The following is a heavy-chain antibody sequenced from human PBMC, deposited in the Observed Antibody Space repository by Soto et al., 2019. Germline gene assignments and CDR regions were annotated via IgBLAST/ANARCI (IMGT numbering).Heavy chain of an antibody. CDR3: ARGDCSGGSCYLYYFDY. J-gene: IGHJ4*02. Sequence: GGSLRLSCAAPGFTVTSNYMSWVRQAPGKGLEWVSVIYSGGSTYYADSVKGRFTISRDNSKNTLYLQMNSLRAEDTAVYYCARGDCSGGSCYLYYFDYWGQGTLVTVSS. V-gene: IGHV3-66*01. D-gene: IGHD2-15*01. CDR2: IYSGGST. CDR1: GFTVTSNY.